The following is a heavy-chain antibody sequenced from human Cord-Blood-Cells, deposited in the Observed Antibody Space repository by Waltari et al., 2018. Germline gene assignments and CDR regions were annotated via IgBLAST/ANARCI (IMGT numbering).Heavy chain of an antibody. D-gene: IGHD3-9*01. CDR2: ISGSGCST. CDR3: AKDHDYDILTGYYWFDP. V-gene: IGHV3-23*04. Sequence: EVQLVESGGGLVQPGGSLRLSCAASGFTFSSYAMIWVRPAPGKGLEWVSAISGSGCSTYYADSVKGRFTISRDNSKNTLYLQMNSLRAEDTAVYYCAKDHDYDILTGYYWFDPWGQGTLVTVSS. J-gene: IGHJ5*02. CDR1: GFTFSSYA.